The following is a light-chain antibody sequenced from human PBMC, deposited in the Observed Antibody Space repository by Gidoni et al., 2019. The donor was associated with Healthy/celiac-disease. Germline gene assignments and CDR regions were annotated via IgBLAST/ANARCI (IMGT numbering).Light chain of an antibody. CDR2: QDS. Sequence: SYELTQPPSVSVSPGQTASIPCSGDKLGDKYACWYQQKPGQSPVLVIYQDSKRPSGIPERFSGSNSGNTATLTISGTQAMDEADYYCQAWDSSFRVFGGGTKLTVL. CDR1: KLGDKY. V-gene: IGLV3-1*01. J-gene: IGLJ3*02. CDR3: QAWDSSFRV.